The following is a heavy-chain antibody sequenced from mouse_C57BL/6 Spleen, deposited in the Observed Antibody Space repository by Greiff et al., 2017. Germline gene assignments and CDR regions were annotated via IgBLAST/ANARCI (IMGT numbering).Heavy chain of an antibody. Sequence: QVQLQQPGAELVMPGASVKLSCKASGYTFTSYWMHWVKQRPGQGLEWIGEIDPSDSYTNYNQKFKGKSTLTVDKSSSTAYMQLSSLTSEDSAVYYCARYYYRSFDYWGQGTTLTVSS. V-gene: IGHV1-69*01. CDR3: ARYYYRSFDY. J-gene: IGHJ2*01. CDR2: IDPSDSYT. CDR1: GYTFTSYW. D-gene: IGHD1-1*01.